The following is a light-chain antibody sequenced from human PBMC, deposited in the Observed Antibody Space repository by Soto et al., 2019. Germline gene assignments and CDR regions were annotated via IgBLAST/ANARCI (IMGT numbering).Light chain of an antibody. CDR3: CSYAGSSTFHV. CDR1: SSDVGSYNL. V-gene: IGLV2-23*02. Sequence: QSALTQPASVPGSPGQSITISCTGTSSDVGSYNLVSWYQQHPGKAPKLMIYEVSKRPSGVSNRFSGSKSGNTASLTISGLQAEDEADYYCCSYAGSSTFHVFGTGTKVTVL. J-gene: IGLJ1*01. CDR2: EVS.